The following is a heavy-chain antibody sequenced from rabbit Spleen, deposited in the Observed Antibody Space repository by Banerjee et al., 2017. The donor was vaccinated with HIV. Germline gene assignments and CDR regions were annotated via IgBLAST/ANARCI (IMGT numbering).Heavy chain of an antibody. CDR2: IYTVSSNT. D-gene: IGHD4-1*01. CDR1: GIDLSTYYY. J-gene: IGHJ4*01. CDR3: ARDLDGVIGWNFGW. Sequence: QQQLEESGGGLVKPGGTLTLTCKASGIDLSTYYYMCWVRQAPGKGLELIACIYTVSSNTWYASWVNGRVTISRSTSLSTVHLKMTSLTAADTATYFCARDLDGVIGWNFGWWGQGTLVTVS. V-gene: IGHV1S43*01.